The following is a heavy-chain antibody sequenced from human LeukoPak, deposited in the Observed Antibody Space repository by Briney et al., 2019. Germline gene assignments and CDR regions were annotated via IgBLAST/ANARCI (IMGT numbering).Heavy chain of an antibody. J-gene: IGHJ4*02. CDR1: GYTFTDYY. CDR3: ARANFLYCSSTTCLFDY. D-gene: IGHD2-2*01. CDR2: INPNDGDT. V-gene: IGHV1-2*02. Sequence: GASVTVSFKASGYTFTDYYMHWVRQAPGQGFEWMGWINPNDGDTNYAQKFQGRVTMTRETSISTAHMEVSRLRSDDTAVYYCARANFLYCSSTTCLFDYWGQGTLVTVSS.